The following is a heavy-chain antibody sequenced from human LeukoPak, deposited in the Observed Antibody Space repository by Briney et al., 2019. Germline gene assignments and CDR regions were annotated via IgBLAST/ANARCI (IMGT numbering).Heavy chain of an antibody. D-gene: IGHD6-19*01. CDR2: INPNSGGT. V-gene: IGHV1-2*02. J-gene: IGHJ4*02. CDR3: AGGSSSGWFNFDY. CDR1: GYTFTGLF. Sequence: ASVKVSFKASGYTFTGLFLNWVRQAPGQGLEWMGWINPNSGGTNYAQNFQGRVTMTRDTSISTAYMELSRLRSDDTAVYYCAGGSSSGWFNFDYWGQGTLVTVSS.